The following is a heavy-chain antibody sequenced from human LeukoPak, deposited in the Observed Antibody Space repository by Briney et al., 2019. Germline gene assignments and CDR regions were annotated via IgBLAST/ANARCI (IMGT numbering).Heavy chain of an antibody. CDR3: ARDGSGTTANY. CDR1: GYTFTGYY. CDR2: INPDSGGT. Sequence: GASVKVSFKASGYTFTGYYIHWVRQAPGQGLEWMGWINPDSGGTDYAQKLQGRVTMTRDTSIRTAYMEVTRLRSDDTAIYYCARDGSGTTANYWGQGTLVTVSS. V-gene: IGHV1-2*02. D-gene: IGHD1-7*01. J-gene: IGHJ4*02.